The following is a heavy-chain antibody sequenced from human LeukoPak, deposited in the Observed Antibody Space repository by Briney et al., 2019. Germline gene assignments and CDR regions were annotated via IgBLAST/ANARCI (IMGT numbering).Heavy chain of an antibody. CDR2: IYSGGST. CDR1: GFTVSSNY. J-gene: IGHJ2*01. Sequence: PGGSLGLSCAASGFTVSSNYMSWVRQAPGKGLEWVSVIYSGGSTYYADSVKGRFTISRDNSKNTLYLQMNSLRAEDTAVYYCARDFRCSGGSCYYWYFDLWGRGTLVTVSS. CDR3: ARDFRCSGGSCYYWYFDL. D-gene: IGHD2-15*01. V-gene: IGHV3-53*01.